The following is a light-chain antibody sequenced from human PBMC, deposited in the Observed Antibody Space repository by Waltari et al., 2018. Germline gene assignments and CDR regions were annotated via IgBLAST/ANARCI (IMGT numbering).Light chain of an antibody. CDR1: QSIGIY. V-gene: IGKV1-39*01. CDR2: AAS. Sequence: DIQMTQSPSSLSASVGDRVTVTCRASQSIGIYLTWYQQRPGKAPKLLIYAASSLQGGVPSRFSGSGAGTDFTLTISSLQPEDFATYYCQQSYSMPYTFGQGTKLEIK. J-gene: IGKJ2*01. CDR3: QQSYSMPYT.